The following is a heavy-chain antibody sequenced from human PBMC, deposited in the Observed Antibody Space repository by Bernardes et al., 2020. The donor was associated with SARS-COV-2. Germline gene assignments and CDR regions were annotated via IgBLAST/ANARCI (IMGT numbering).Heavy chain of an antibody. V-gene: IGHV3-7*01. CDR1: GFTFSSYW. J-gene: IGHJ3*02. CDR3: ARDFIEVVRGVIVLDAFDI. Sequence: GGSLRLSCAASGFTFSSYWMSWVRQAPGKGLEWVANIKQDGSEKYYVDSVKGRFTISRDNAKNSLYLQMNSLRAEDTAVYYCARDFIEVVRGVIVLDAFDIWGQGTMVTVSS. CDR2: IKQDGSEK. D-gene: IGHD3-10*01.